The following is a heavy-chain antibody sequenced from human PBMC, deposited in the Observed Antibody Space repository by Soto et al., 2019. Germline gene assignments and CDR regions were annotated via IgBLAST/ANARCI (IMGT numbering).Heavy chain of an antibody. CDR1: ECGLSTDW. D-gene: IGHD3-22*01. CDR2: IYPGDSDT. Sequence: VAALNVCWEASECGLSTDWIGWVRQMPGKGLEWMGVIYPGDSDTRYSPSFQGQVTISADKSISTAYLQWSSLKASDTAMYYCAGLVDSSGASVAFDIWGQGTM. CDR3: AGLVDSSGASVAFDI. V-gene: IGHV5-51*01. J-gene: IGHJ3*02.